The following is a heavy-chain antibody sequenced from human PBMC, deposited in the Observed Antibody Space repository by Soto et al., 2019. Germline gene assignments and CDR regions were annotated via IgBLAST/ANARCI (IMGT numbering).Heavy chain of an antibody. CDR1: GGTFNSYA. V-gene: IGHV1-69*12. CDR2: IIPIFGSP. D-gene: IGHD2-2*01. CDR3: ARGKYQQLLFGSYYYDHYAMDV. Sequence: QVQLVQSGAEVKKPGSSVKVSCKASGGTFNSYAISWVRQAPGQGLEWMGGIIPIFGSPNYAQKFQGRVTITADESTLTAYMELSRLRSEDTAVYYCARGKYQQLLFGSYYYDHYAMDVWGQGTTVTVSS. J-gene: IGHJ6*02.